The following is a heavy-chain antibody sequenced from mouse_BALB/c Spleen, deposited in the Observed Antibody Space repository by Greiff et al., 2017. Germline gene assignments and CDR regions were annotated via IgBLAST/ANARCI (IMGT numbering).Heavy chain of an antibody. J-gene: IGHJ3*01. CDR1: GYSITSDYA. V-gene: IGHV3-2*02. CDR2: ISYSGST. Sequence: EVKLMESGPGLVKPSQSLSLTCTVTGYSITSDYAWNWIRQFPGNKLEWMGYISYSGSTSYNPSLKSRISITRDTSKNQFFLQLNSVTTEDTATYYCARRGAHGYYGWFAYWGQGTLVTVSA. D-gene: IGHD2-3*01. CDR3: ARRGAHGYYGWFAY.